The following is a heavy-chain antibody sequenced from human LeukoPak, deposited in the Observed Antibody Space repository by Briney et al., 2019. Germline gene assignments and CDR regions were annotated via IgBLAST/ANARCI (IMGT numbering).Heavy chain of an antibody. D-gene: IGHD3-10*01. CDR2: ISCSGIT. CDR1: GDSISSFV. Sequence: SETLSLTCTVSGDSISSFVWNWIRQPPGEGLEWIGYISCSGITNHNPSVQSRVSMSVDTSKNQFSLRPSSVTAADTAVYYCARGGSRQNFYYSGLDVWGQGTTVTVSS. CDR3: ARGGSRQNFYYSGLDV. V-gene: IGHV4-59*01. J-gene: IGHJ6*02.